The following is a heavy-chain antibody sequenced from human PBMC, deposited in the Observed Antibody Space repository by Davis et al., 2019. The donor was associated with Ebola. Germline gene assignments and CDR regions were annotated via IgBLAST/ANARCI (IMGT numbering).Heavy chain of an antibody. CDR2: IRYDGSNK. D-gene: IGHD5-24*01. CDR1: GFTSSSYG. CDR3: AREGRWLQESRSFDY. Sequence: GGSLRLSCAASGFTSSSYGMHWVRQAPGKGLEWVAVIRYDGSNKYYADSVKGRFTISRDNSKNTLYLQMNSLRAEDTAVYYFAREGRWLQESRSFDYWGQGTLVTVSS. V-gene: IGHV3-33*01. J-gene: IGHJ4*02.